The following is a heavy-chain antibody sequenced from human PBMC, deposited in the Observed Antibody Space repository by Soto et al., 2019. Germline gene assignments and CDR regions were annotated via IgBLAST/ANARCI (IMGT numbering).Heavy chain of an antibody. Sequence: PGGSLRLSCAASGFTFSSYSMNWVRQAPGKGLEWVSYISSSSSTIYYADSVKGRFTISRDNAKNSLYLQMNSLRDEDTAVYYCASFLIEYGSGSYYVMDVWGQGTTVTVSS. D-gene: IGHD3-10*01. CDR3: ASFLIEYGSGSYYVMDV. J-gene: IGHJ6*02. CDR1: GFTFSSYS. V-gene: IGHV3-48*02. CDR2: ISSSSSTI.